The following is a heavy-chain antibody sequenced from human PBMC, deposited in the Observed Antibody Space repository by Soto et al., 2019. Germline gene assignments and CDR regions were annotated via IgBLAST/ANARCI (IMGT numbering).Heavy chain of an antibody. D-gene: IGHD6-13*01. CDR1: GGSISSSSYY. J-gene: IGHJ4*02. V-gene: IGHV4-39*01. CDR3: AQQQLDYYFDY. Sequence: QLQLQESGPGLVKPSETLSLTCTVSGGSISSSSYYWGWIRQPPGKGLEWIGSIYYSGSTYYNPSLKSRVTISVDTSKNQFSLKLSSVTAADTAVYYCAQQQLDYYFDYWGQGTLVTVSS. CDR2: IYYSGST.